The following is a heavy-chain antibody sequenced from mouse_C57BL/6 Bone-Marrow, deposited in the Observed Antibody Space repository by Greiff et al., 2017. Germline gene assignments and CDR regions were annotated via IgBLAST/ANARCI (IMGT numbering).Heavy chain of an antibody. CDR3: ARTCYHIPYAMDY. Sequence: QVQLQQSGAELARPGASVKLSCKASGYTFTSYGISWVKQRTGQGLEWIGEIYPRSGNTYYNEKFKGKATLTADKSSSTAYMEIRSLTSEDSAVYFGARTCYHIPYAMDYWGQGTSVTVSS. V-gene: IGHV1-81*01. CDR2: IYPRSGNT. CDR1: GYTFTSYG. J-gene: IGHJ4*01.